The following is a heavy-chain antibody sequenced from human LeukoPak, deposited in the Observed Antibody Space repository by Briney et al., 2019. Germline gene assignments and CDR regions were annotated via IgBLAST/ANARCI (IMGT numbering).Heavy chain of an antibody. J-gene: IGHJ4*02. CDR1: GFTFSSYS. CDR3: ARGPAANSGNYYAGDY. D-gene: IGHD1-26*01. Sequence: GGSLRLSCAASGFTFSSYSMQWVRQTPGKGLEWVGIMSNSGENTFYGEAVKGRFTISRDNSKNTLYLQMNSLKSEDSAAYYCARGPAANSGNYYAGDYWGQGTLVTVSS. CDR2: MSNSGENT. V-gene: IGHV3-33*05.